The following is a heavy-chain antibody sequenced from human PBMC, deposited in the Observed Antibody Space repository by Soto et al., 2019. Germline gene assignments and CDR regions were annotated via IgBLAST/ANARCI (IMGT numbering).Heavy chain of an antibody. D-gene: IGHD1-1*01. V-gene: IGHV1-18*01. Sequence: QVHLVQSGAEVKKPGASVKVSCKASGYTFTSYGITWVRQAPGQGLEWMGWISAHNGNTDYAQKLQGRVIVTRDTTTSTAYMELRSLRSDDTAVYYCARGRYGDYWGLGALVSVSS. CDR1: GYTFTSYG. CDR2: ISAHNGNT. CDR3: ARGRYGDY. J-gene: IGHJ4*02.